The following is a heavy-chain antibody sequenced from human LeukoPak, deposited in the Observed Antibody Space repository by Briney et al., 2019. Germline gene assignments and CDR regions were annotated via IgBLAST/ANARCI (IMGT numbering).Heavy chain of an antibody. D-gene: IGHD3-10*01. CDR1: GFTFSSYG. CDR2: ISGSGGST. V-gene: IGHV3-23*01. J-gene: IGHJ4*02. Sequence: GGSLRLSCAASGFTFSSYGMSWVRQAPGKGLEWVSAISGSGGSTYYADSVKGRFTISRDNSKNTLYLQMNSLRAEDTAVYYCAKEMELLLWFGELLLDYWGQGTLVTVSS. CDR3: AKEMELLLWFGELLLDY.